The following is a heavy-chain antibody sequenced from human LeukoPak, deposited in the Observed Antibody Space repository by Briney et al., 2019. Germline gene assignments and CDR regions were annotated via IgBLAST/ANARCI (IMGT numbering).Heavy chain of an antibody. CDR2: ISWNSGSI. D-gene: IGHD3-22*01. J-gene: IGHJ5*02. CDR3: AKLDYYDSSGNWFDP. CDR1: GFTFDDYA. V-gene: IGHV3-9*01. Sequence: PGGSLRLSCAASGFTFDDYAMHWVRQAPGKGLEWVSGISWNSGSIGYADSVKGRFTISRDNAKNSLYLQMNSLRAEDTALYYCAKLDYYDSSGNWFDPWGQGTLVTVSS.